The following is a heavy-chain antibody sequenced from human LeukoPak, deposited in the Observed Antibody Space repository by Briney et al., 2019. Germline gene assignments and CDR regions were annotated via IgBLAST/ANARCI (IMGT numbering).Heavy chain of an antibody. CDR1: GFTFSNAW. CDR3: TTGPFDYYGSASYLANGMDV. CDR2: IKSKTDGGTT. D-gene: IGHD3-10*01. J-gene: IGHJ6*02. V-gene: IGHV3-15*01. Sequence: PGGSLRLSCAASGFTFSNAWMSWVRQAPGKGLEWVGRIKSKTDGGTTDYTAPVKGRFTMSRDDSKNTLYLQMNSLKTEDTAVYYCTTGPFDYYGSASYLANGMDVWGQGTTVTVSS.